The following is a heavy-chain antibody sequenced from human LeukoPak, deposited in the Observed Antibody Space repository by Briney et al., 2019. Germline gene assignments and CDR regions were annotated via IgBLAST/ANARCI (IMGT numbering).Heavy chain of an antibody. CDR1: GFTFSSYA. CDR2: ISYDGSNK. CDR3: ATALAAYGMDV. J-gene: IGHJ6*02. V-gene: IGHV3-30-3*01. D-gene: IGHD3-3*02. Sequence: GRSLRLSCAASGFTFSSYAMHWVRQAPGKGLEWVAVISYDGSNKYYADSVKGRFTISRDNSKNTLYLQMNSLRAEDTAVYYCATALAAYGMDVWGQGTTVTVSS.